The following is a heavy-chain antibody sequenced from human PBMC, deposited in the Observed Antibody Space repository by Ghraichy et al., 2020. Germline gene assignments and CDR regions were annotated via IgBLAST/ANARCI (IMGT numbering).Heavy chain of an antibody. D-gene: IGHD6-13*01. Sequence: GGSLRLSCAGSGFAFNAYWMSWVRQPPGTGLMWVTSIDTDGGVTKYADSVKGRFTFSSDNAKNTLYLQMNSLTVDDTAVYYCTRLGGSNWHDYWGQGTLVTVSS. CDR2: IDTDGGVT. CDR3: TRLGGSNWHDY. CDR1: GFAFNAYW. V-gene: IGHV3-74*03. J-gene: IGHJ4*02.